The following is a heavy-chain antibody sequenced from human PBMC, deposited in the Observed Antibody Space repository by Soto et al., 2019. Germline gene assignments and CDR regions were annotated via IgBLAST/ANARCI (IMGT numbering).Heavy chain of an antibody. CDR1: GYTFTSYG. Sequence: ASVKVSCKASGYTFTSYGISWVRQAPGQGLEWMGWISAYNGNTNYAQKLQGRVTMTTDTSTSTAYMELRSLRSDDTAVYYCARGSLGYCSGGSCYGHYYYGMDVWGQGTTVTVS. CDR3: ARGSLGYCSGGSCYGHYYYGMDV. D-gene: IGHD2-15*01. V-gene: IGHV1-18*01. CDR2: ISAYNGNT. J-gene: IGHJ6*02.